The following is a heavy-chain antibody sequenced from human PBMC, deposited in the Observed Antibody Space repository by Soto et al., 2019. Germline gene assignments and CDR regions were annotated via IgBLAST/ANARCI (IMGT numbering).Heavy chain of an antibody. J-gene: IGHJ6*02. CDR2: ISYDGSNK. CDR1: GFTFSSYG. D-gene: IGHD1-20*01. V-gene: IGHV3-30*18. Sequence: QVQLVESGGGVVQPGRSLRLSCAASGFTFSSYGMHWVRQAPGKGLEWVAVISYDGSNKYYADSLKGRFTISRDNSKNTLYLQMNSLRAEDTAVYYCAKDRITGTAGGMDVWGQGTTVTVSS. CDR3: AKDRITGTAGGMDV.